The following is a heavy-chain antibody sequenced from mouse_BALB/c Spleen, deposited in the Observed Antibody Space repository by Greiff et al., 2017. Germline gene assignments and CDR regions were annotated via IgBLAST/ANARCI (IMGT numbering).Heavy chain of an antibody. D-gene: IGHD1-1*01. CDR3: VREIYYYGSSYVPYAMDY. CDR1: GFSLTSYD. V-gene: IGHV2-9-2*01. Sequence: VQVVESGPGLVAPSQSLSITCTVSGFSLTSYDISWIRQPPGKGLEWLGVIWTGGGTNYNSAFMSRLSISKDNSKSQVFLKMNSLQTDDTAIYYCVREIYYYGSSYVPYAMDYWGQGTSVTVSS. CDR2: IWTGGGT. J-gene: IGHJ4*01.